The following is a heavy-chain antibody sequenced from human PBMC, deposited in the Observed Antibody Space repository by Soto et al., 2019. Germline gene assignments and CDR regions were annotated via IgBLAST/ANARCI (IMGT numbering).Heavy chain of an antibody. Sequence: QVQLVQSGAEVKKPGASVKVSCKASGYTFTSYDINWVRQATGQGLEWMGWMNPNSGNTGYAQKFQGRVTMTRNTSISTAYMDPSSLISQATAGYYSAREKGGGSYLDYWGQGTLVTVSS. CDR1: GYTFTSYD. V-gene: IGHV1-8*01. D-gene: IGHD1-26*01. CDR3: AREKGGGSYLDY. CDR2: MNPNSGNT. J-gene: IGHJ4*02.